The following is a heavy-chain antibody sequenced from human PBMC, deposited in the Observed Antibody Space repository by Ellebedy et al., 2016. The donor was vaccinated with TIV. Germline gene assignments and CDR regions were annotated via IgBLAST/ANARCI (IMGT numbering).Heavy chain of an antibody. D-gene: IGHD3-10*01. CDR2: VSGHGRIQ. J-gene: IGHJ4*02. Sequence: GESLKISCVASGFTSSTYEIHWVRQAPGKGLEWVAVVSGHGRIQLYADSVKGRFTISRDTSKDTVYLHMNSLRVEDTALYYCARDAAPGATDYFDSWGQGTQVTVSS. CDR3: ARDAAPGATDYFDS. CDR1: GFTSSTYE. V-gene: IGHV3-30-3*01.